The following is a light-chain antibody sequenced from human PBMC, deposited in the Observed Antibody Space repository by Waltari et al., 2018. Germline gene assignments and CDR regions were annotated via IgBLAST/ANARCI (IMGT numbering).Light chain of an antibody. CDR3: MQGTHWPWT. Sequence: DVVMTQSPLSLPVTLGQPASISCRSSQSLVSRDGNTYFNWFLQRPGQSPRRLLYKVSNRDSGVPDRFSDSGSGTDFTLRISRVEAEDVGVYYCMQGTHWPWTFGQGTKVEIK. J-gene: IGKJ1*01. V-gene: IGKV2-30*01. CDR1: QSLVSRDGNTY. CDR2: KVS.